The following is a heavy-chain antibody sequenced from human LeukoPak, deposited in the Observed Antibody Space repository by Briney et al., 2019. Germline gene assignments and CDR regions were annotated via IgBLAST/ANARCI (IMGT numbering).Heavy chain of an antibody. J-gene: IGHJ3*02. CDR1: GYTFTSYG. CDR2: ISAYNGNT. V-gene: IGHV1-18*01. D-gene: IGHD1-1*01. Sequence: ASVKVSCKASGYTFTSYGISWVRQAPGQGLEWMGWISAYNGNTNYAQKFQGRVTITADKSTSTAYMELSSLRSEDTAVYYCARAFYNWNDVGAFDIWGQGTMVTVSS. CDR3: ARAFYNWNDVGAFDI.